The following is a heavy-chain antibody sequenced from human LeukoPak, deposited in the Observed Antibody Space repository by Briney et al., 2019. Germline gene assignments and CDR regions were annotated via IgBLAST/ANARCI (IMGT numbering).Heavy chain of an antibody. CDR1: GYTFTSYG. D-gene: IGHD3-9*01. Sequence: ASVKVSCKASGYTFTSYGISWVRQAPGQGLKWMGWISAYNGNTNYAQKLQGRVTMTTDTSTSTAYMELRSLRSDDTAVYYCARWYYDILTGYYGPFDYWGQGTLVTVSS. J-gene: IGHJ4*02. CDR3: ARWYYDILTGYYGPFDY. CDR2: ISAYNGNT. V-gene: IGHV1-18*01.